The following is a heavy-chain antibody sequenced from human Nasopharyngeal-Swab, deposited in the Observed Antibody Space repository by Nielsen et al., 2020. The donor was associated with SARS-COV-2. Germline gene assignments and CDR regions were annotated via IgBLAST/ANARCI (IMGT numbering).Heavy chain of an antibody. D-gene: IGHD5-12*01. V-gene: IGHV3-23*01. CDR1: GFTFSSYA. CDR2: IDGTGDSS. CDR3: AVHSGYDLYYYYYMDV. Sequence: GESLKISCAASGFTFSSYAMSWVRQTPGKALEWVSVIDGTGDSSYYADSVKGRFTISRDNSKNTLYLQMNSLRAEDTAVYYCAVHSGYDLYYYYYMDVWGKGTTVTVSS. J-gene: IGHJ6*03.